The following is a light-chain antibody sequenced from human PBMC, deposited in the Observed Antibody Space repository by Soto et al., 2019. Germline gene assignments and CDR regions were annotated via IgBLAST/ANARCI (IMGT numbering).Light chain of an antibody. V-gene: IGKV3-15*01. CDR1: QSVNSK. CDR3: QHYSAWPT. J-gene: IGKJ2*01. CDR2: DVA. Sequence: ETVMTQSPDTLSVSPGERATLSCRASQSVNSKLAWYQQKAGQSPTLLIYDVATRATGTPARFSGSGFGTEFTLTISSLQSEEVAIYFCQHYSAWPTFGKGTKVETK.